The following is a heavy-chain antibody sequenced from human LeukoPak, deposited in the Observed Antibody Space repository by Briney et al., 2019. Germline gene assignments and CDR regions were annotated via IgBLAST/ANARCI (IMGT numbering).Heavy chain of an antibody. D-gene: IGHD2-8*01. J-gene: IGHJ4*02. CDR3: SRIQDWSNGVD. CDR2: IRSKASSYAT. CDR1: GFSSSGSA. V-gene: IGHV3-73*01. Sequence: GGSLRLSCAASGFSSSGSAIHWVRQTSEKGLEWVGRIRSKASSYATGYGESVKGRFTISRDESRSTAYLQMNSLKTEDTAVYYCSRIQDWSNGVDWGQGTLVTVSS.